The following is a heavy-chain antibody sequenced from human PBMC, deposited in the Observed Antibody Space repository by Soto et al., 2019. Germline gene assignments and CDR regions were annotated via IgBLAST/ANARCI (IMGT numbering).Heavy chain of an antibody. CDR1: GFTFSSYA. D-gene: IGHD6-19*01. Sequence: GSLRLSCAASGFTFSSYAMSWVRQAPGKGLEWVSAISGSGGSTYYADSVKGRFTISRDNSKNTLYLQMNSLRAEDTAVYYCAKGTSYSSGWYGPYYFDYWGQGTLVTVSS. V-gene: IGHV3-23*01. CDR2: ISGSGGST. CDR3: AKGTSYSSGWYGPYYFDY. J-gene: IGHJ4*02.